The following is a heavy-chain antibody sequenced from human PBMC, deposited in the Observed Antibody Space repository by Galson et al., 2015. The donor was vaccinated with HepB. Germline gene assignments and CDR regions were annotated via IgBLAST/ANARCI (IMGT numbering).Heavy chain of an antibody. Sequence: ETLSLTCSVSGGSISSHYWSWMRQPPGKGLEWIGHIYDGGSTNYNPSLKSRVTMSTDTSNNQFSLKLSSVTAADTAVYHCARQKGNKMPFDYWGRGTLVTVSS. D-gene: IGHD4-23*01. V-gene: IGHV4-59*08. CDR3: ARQKGNKMPFDY. CDR2: IYDGGST. J-gene: IGHJ4*02. CDR1: GGSISSHY.